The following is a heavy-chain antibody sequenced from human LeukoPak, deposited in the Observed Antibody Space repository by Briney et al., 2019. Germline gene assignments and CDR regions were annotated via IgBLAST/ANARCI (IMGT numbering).Heavy chain of an antibody. CDR3: ARRMASSGWRGGIAIYPHDY. V-gene: IGHV4-34*01. CDR1: GGSFSGYY. CDR2: INHSGST. D-gene: IGHD6-19*01. Sequence: KPSETLSLTCAVYGGSFSGYYWSWIRQPPGKGLEWIGEINHSGSTNYNPSLKSRVTISVDTSKNQFSLKLSSVTAADTAVYYCARRMASSGWRGGIAIYPHDYWGQGTLVTVSS. J-gene: IGHJ4*02.